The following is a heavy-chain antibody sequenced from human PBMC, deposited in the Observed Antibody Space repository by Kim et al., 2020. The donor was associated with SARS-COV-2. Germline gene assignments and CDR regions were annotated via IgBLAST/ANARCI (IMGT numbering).Heavy chain of an antibody. Sequence: SETLSLTCAVYGGSFSGYYWSWIRQPPGKGLEWIGEINHSGSTNYNPSLKSRVTISVDTSKNQFSLKLSSVTAADTAVYYCAIREGDSSGYPYYYYGMDVWGQGTTVTVSS. CDR2: INHSGST. D-gene: IGHD3-22*01. V-gene: IGHV4-34*01. CDR1: GGSFSGYY. J-gene: IGHJ6*02. CDR3: AIREGDSSGYPYYYYGMDV.